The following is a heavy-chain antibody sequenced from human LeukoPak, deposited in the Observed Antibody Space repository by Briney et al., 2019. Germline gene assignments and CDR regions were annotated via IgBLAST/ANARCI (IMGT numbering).Heavy chain of an antibody. CDR3: VRDRDWAFDY. CDR1: GFTFSSYA. CDR2: VRSDGSDK. V-gene: IGHV3-30*02. Sequence: GGSLRLSCAASGFTFSSYAMSWVRQAPGKGLEWVTFVRSDGSDKYYADSVKGRFTSSRDNSKNTVYLQMNSLRPEDTAVYYCVRDRDWAFDYWGQGSLVTVSS. D-gene: IGHD2-21*02. J-gene: IGHJ4*02.